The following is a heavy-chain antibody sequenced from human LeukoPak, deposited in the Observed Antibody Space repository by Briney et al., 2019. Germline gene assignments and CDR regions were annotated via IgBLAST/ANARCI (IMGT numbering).Heavy chain of an antibody. CDR1: GGSVSSSSYY. J-gene: IGHJ4*02. Sequence: SETLSLTCSVSGGSVSSSSYYWGCIRQPPGKGLEWIGSIYYSGSTYYNPSLKSRVTISVDTSKNQFSLKLSSVTAADTAVYYCAREGSMTARPFVSIDYWGQGTLVTVSS. CDR3: AREGSMTARPFVSIDY. D-gene: IGHD6-6*01. CDR2: IYYSGST. V-gene: IGHV4-39*07.